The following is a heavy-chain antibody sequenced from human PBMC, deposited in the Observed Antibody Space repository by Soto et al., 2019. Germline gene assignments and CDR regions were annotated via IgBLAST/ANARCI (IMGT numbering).Heavy chain of an antibody. D-gene: IGHD3-16*01. Sequence: PGGSLRLSCAAAGFSISNNYMTWVRQARGKGLEWVSLIDSGGATYYADFVKGRFTLSRDRSKNTLYLQMNSLRAEDMAVYNCSRGGSLSYYYVIDVWGQGTTVTVSS. CDR2: IDSGGAT. V-gene: IGHV3-53*01. CDR1: GFSISNNY. J-gene: IGHJ6*02. CDR3: SRGGSLSYYYVIDV.